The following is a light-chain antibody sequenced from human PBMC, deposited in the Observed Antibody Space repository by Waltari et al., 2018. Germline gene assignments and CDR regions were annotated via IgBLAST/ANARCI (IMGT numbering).Light chain of an antibody. CDR1: DSVSGN. V-gene: IGKV3-15*01. Sequence: IVMSQSRATRSFSPGGRATVSCRASDSVSGNLAGYQHKPGRDPRRLIYGASTRATGIPARFRGSGAGTEFTLNISSLQSEDFAVYYWQQYNNWSLTFGGGTKVEIK. J-gene: IGKJ4*01. CDR3: QQYNNWSLT. CDR2: GAS.